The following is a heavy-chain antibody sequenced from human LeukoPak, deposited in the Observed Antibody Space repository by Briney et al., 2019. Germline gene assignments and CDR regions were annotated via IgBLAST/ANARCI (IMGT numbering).Heavy chain of an antibody. Sequence: GESLKISCAASGFTFSAYAMNWVRQAPGKGLEWVSYISTTGSTIYYRDSVKGRFTISRDNAKNSLFLQMHNLSDDDTALYYCVRGCIGGSCYSKNWFDSWGQGTLVTVSS. J-gene: IGHJ5*01. CDR2: ISTTGSTI. CDR3: VRGCIGGSCYSKNWFDS. V-gene: IGHV3-48*02. CDR1: GFTFSAYA. D-gene: IGHD2-15*01.